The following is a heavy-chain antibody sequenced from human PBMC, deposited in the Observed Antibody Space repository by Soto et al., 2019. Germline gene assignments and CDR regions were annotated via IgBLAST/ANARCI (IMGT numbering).Heavy chain of an antibody. J-gene: IGHJ6*02. CDR3: ARGGLWFGELYDDYGMDV. CDR2: IWYDGSNK. CDR1: GFTFSSNA. Sequence: PGGSLRLSCAASGFTFSSNAMSWVRQAPGKGLEWVAVIWYDGSNKYYADSVKGRFTISRDNSKNTLYLQMNSLRAEDTAVYYCARGGLWFGELYDDYGMDVWGQGTTVTVSS. D-gene: IGHD3-10*01. V-gene: IGHV3-33*01.